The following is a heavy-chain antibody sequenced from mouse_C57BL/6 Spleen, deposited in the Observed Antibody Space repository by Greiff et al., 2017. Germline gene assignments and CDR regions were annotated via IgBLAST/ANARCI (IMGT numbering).Heavy chain of an antibody. CDR3: ARSGLRLGYAMDY. D-gene: IGHD2-4*01. CDR2: IYPRSGNT. Sequence: SGAELARPGASVKLSCKASGYTFTSYGISWVKQRTGQGLEWIGEIYPRSGNTYYNEKFKGKATLTADKSSSTAYMELRSLTSEDSAVYFCARSGLRLGYAMDYWGQGTSVTVSS. V-gene: IGHV1-81*01. J-gene: IGHJ4*01. CDR1: GYTFTSYG.